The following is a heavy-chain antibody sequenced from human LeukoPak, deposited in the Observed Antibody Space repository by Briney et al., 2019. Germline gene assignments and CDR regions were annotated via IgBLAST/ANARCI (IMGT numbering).Heavy chain of an antibody. CDR3: ARERGGYCSGGSCYVFDP. Sequence: PSETLSLTCTVSGGSISSYYWSWIRQPPGKGLEWIGYIYSSGSTNYNPSLKSRVTISVDTSKNQFSLKLSSVTAADTAVYYCARERGGYCSGGSCYVFDPWGQGTLVTVSS. CDR1: GGSISSYY. D-gene: IGHD2-15*01. V-gene: IGHV4-59*12. CDR2: IYSSGST. J-gene: IGHJ5*02.